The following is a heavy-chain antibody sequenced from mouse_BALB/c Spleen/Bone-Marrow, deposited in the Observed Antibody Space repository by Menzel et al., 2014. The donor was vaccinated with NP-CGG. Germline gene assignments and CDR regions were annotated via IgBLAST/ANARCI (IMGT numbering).Heavy chain of an antibody. J-gene: IGHJ3*01. CDR2: IDPYYGGT. CDR1: GYSFTGYN. D-gene: IGHD1-1*01. CDR3: ARNHFGSNSLGY. V-gene: IGHV1S135*01. Sequence: EVKLVESGPELEKPGASVKISCKVFGYSFTGYNMNWVKQSDGRSLEWIGNIDPYYGGTSYNQKFRGKATLTVDKSSSTAYMQLTSLTSEDSAVYYCARNHFGSNSLGYWGQGTLVTVSA.